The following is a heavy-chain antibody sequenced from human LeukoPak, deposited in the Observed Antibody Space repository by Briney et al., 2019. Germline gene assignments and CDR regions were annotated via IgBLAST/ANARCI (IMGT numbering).Heavy chain of an antibody. Sequence: GGSVKVSCKASGYTSTSCDINWVRQATGQGLEWMGWMNPNSGNTGYGQSFQGRITMTRDISIGTAYMELSNLTSEDTAICYCTRGSSGRRDNWGQGTLVTVSA. CDR1: GYTSTSCD. CDR2: MNPNSGNT. CDR3: TRGSSGRRDN. J-gene: IGHJ4*02. V-gene: IGHV1-8*01. D-gene: IGHD6-19*01.